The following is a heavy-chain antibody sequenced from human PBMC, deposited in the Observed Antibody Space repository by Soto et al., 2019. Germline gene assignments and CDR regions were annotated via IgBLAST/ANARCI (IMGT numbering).Heavy chain of an antibody. CDR2: ISSTSYYI. CDR1: GFTFSTYT. J-gene: IGHJ4*02. D-gene: IGHD1-26*01. Sequence: EVQLVESGGGLVKPGGSLRLSCAASGFTFSTYTMNWVRQVPGTGLEWVSSISSTSYYIYYADSVKGRFTISRDNAKNSLYMQMNSLRVEDTAVYYGARDRAGDGHNLAVDWGQGTLVTVSS. V-gene: IGHV3-21*01. CDR3: ARDRAGDGHNLAVD.